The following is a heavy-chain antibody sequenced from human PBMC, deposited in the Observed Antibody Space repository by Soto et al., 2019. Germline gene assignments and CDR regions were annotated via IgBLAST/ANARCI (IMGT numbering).Heavy chain of an antibody. CDR2: INAGNGNT. J-gene: IGHJ6*02. CDR3: ARLSTTGTTDSFHYYYYGMDV. CDR1: GYTFTSYA. V-gene: IGHV1-3*01. Sequence: ASVKVSCKASGYTFTSYAMHWVRQAPGQRLEWMGWINAGNGNTKYSQKFQGRVTITRDTSASTAYMELSSLRSEDTAVYYCARLSTTGTTDSFHYYYYGMDVWGQGTTVTVSS. D-gene: IGHD1-1*01.